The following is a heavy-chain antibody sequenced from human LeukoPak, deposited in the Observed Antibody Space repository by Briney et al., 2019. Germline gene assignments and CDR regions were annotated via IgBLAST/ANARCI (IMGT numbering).Heavy chain of an antibody. CDR1: GFTFGDYA. J-gene: IGHJ4*02. CDR2: IRSKAYGGTT. V-gene: IGHV3-49*04. D-gene: IGHD5-12*01. CDR3: AKGGYADHYYFDY. Sequence: PGGSLRLSCTASGFTFGDYAMSWVRQAPGKGLEWVGFIRSKAYGGTTEYAASVKGRFTISRDDSKSIAYLQMNSLKTEDTAVYYCAKGGYADHYYFDYWGQGTPVTVSS.